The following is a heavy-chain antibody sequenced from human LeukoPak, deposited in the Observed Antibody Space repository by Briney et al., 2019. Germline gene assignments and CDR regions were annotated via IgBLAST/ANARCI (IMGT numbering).Heavy chain of an antibody. CDR1: GGSICSSSYY. Sequence: SETLSLTCTVSGGSICSSSYYWGWIRQPPGKGLEWIGSIYYSGSTYYNPSLKSRVTMSVDTSKNQFSLKLSSVTAADTAVYYCARDDVLRFLEWSDWGQGTLVTVSS. V-gene: IGHV4-39*07. J-gene: IGHJ4*02. CDR2: IYYSGST. CDR3: ARDDVLRFLEWSD. D-gene: IGHD3-3*01.